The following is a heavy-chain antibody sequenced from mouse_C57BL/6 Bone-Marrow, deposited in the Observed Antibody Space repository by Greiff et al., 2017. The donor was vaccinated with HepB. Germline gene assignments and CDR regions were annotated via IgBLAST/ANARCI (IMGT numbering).Heavy chain of an antibody. Sequence: VQLQQSGPELVKPGASVKMSCKASGYTFTDYNMHWVKQSHGKSLEGIGYINPNNGGTSYNQKFKGKATLTVNKSSSSAYMELRSLTSEDSAVYYCAREEIYYGYDAWFAYWGQGTLVTVSA. CDR2: INPNNGGT. CDR3: AREEIYYGYDAWFAY. J-gene: IGHJ3*01. D-gene: IGHD2-2*01. V-gene: IGHV1-22*01. CDR1: GYTFTDYN.